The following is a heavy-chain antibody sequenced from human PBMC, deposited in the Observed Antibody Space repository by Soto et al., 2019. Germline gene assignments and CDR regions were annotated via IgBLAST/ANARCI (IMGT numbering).Heavy chain of an antibody. CDR1: GFTFSSSA. CDR2: ISASGAGT. V-gene: IGHV3-23*01. Sequence: GGSLRLSCAASGFTFSSSAMSWVRQAPGKGLEWVSGISASGAGTYYADSVKGRFTISRDKSKNTVYLQMNSLRAEDTALYYCAEAKGTFDVWGQGTTVTVSS. CDR3: AEAKGTFDV. J-gene: IGHJ6*02.